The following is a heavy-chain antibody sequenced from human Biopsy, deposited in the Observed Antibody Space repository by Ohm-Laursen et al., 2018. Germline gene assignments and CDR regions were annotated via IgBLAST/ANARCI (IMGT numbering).Heavy chain of an antibody. D-gene: IGHD1-26*01. Sequence: SSVKVSCKASGGTSINYAISWVRQAPGQGLEWMGGIIPMFGTANYAQMFQGRVTISADESTSTSYMELSGLTTEDTAIYYCARGPHSGSHSCFDYWGRGTLVTVSS. CDR1: GGTSINYA. V-gene: IGHV1-69*01. J-gene: IGHJ4*02. CDR3: ARGPHSGSHSCFDY. CDR2: IIPMFGTA.